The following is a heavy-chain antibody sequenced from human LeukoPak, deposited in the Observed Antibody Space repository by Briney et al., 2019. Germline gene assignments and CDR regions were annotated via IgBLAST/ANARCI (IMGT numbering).Heavy chain of an antibody. V-gene: IGHV4-59*01. CDR3: ARSGYREGADALDI. D-gene: IGHD5-18*01. CDR2: IYYSGST. CDR1: GGSISSYY. J-gene: IGHJ3*02. Sequence: PSETLSLTCTVSGGSISSYYWSWIRRPPGKGLEWIGYIYYSGSTNYNPSLKSRVTISVDTSKNQFSLKLSSVTAADTAVYYCARSGYREGADALDIWGLGTMVTVSS.